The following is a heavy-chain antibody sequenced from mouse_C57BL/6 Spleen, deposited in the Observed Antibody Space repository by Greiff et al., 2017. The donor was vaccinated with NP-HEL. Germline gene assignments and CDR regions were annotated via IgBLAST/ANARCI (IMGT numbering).Heavy chain of an antibody. V-gene: IGHV5-17*01. CDR3: AIDYYYGSSYGWFAY. CDR2: ISSGSSTI. D-gene: IGHD1-1*01. J-gene: IGHJ3*01. CDR1: GFTFSDYG. Sequence: DVKLVESGGGLVKPGGSLKLSCAASGFTFSDYGMHWVRQAPEKGLEWVAYISSGSSTIYYADTVKGRFTISRDNAKNTLFLQMTSLRSEDTAMYYCAIDYYYGSSYGWFAYWGQGTLVTVSA.